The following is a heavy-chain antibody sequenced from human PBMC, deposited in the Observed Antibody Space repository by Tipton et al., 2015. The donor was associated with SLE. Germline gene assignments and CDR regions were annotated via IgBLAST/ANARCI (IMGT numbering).Heavy chain of an antibody. CDR2: IHHSGTN. CDR1: GVSTSSGGYF. J-gene: IGHJ3*02. Sequence: TLSLTCTVSGVSTSSGGYFWNWIRPYPGKGLEWIGSIHHSGTNHYNPSLKSRVTLAVDTSKNQFSLKLSVATAADTAVYYCVSSGYPLGTFESWGQGTMVTVSS. D-gene: IGHD3-9*01. V-gene: IGHV4-31*03. CDR3: VSSGYPLGTFES.